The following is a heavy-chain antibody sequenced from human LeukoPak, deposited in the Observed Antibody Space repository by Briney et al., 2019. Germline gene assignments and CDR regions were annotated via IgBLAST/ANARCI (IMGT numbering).Heavy chain of an antibody. V-gene: IGHV3-23*01. Sequence: GGSLRLSCAASGFTFSNYAMSWVRQAPGKGLEWVSSINGRGGSTYCADSVKGRFAISRDNSKNTLYLQMNSLRAEDTAVYYCAELGITMIGGVWGKGTTVTISS. D-gene: IGHD3-10*02. CDR2: INGRGGST. CDR1: GFTFSNYA. J-gene: IGHJ6*04. CDR3: AELGITMIGGV.